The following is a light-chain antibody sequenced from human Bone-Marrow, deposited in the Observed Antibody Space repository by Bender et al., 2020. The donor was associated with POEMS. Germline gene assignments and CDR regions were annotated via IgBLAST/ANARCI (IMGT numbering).Light chain of an antibody. Sequence: QSALTQPASVSGSPGQSITISCAGTSSDVGSYRLVSWYQQHPDKAPKFLIYDVTKRPSGVSNRFSGSKSGNTASLTISGLQAEDEADYYCQSYDSSLSGWVFGGGTKLTVL. CDR2: DVT. CDR3: QSYDSSLSGWV. J-gene: IGLJ3*02. V-gene: IGLV2-23*02. CDR1: SSDVGSYRL.